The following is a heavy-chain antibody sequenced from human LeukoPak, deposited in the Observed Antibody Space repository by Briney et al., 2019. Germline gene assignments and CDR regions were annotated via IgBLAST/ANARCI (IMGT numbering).Heavy chain of an antibody. D-gene: IGHD2-2*02. CDR2: IYYSGST. J-gene: IGHJ2*01. CDR1: GGSISSGGYY. Sequence: PSQTLSLTCTVSGGSISSGGYYWSWIRQHPGKGLEWIGYIYYSGSTYYNPSLKSRVTISVDTSKNQFSLKLSSVTAADTAVYYCARSQRGYCSSTSCYTGYFELWGRGTLVTVSS. CDR3: ARSQRGYCSSTSCYTGYFEL. V-gene: IGHV4-31*03.